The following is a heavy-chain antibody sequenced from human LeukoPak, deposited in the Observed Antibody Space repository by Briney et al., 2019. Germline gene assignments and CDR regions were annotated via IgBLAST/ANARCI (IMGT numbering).Heavy chain of an antibody. CDR1: GFTFSSYA. CDR2: ISGSGGST. CDR3: AKRYCSSTSCYVDY. Sequence: PSGGFLRLSCAASGFTFSSYAMSWVRQAPGKGLEWVSAISGSGGSTYYADSVKGRFTISRDNSKNTLYLQMNSLRAEDTAVYYCAKRYCSSTSCYVDYWGQGTLVTVSS. V-gene: IGHV3-23*01. J-gene: IGHJ4*02. D-gene: IGHD2-2*01.